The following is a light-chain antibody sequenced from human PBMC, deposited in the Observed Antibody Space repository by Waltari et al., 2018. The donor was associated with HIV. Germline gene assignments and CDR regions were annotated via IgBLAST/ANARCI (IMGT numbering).Light chain of an antibody. V-gene: IGKV1-5*03. CDR1: QNVGAW. J-gene: IGKJ1*01. CDR3: HQYSDYLGS. Sequence: DIHMSQSPPTLTASIGDRVNITCRASQNVGAWLAWYQQKPGEAPNLLIYKATNVEGGVPSRFSGSASGTDFTLTIDSLHPDDFATYYCHQYSDYLGSFGQGTKVE. CDR2: KAT.